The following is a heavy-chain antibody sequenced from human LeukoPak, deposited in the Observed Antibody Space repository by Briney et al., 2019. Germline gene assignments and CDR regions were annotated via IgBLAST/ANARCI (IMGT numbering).Heavy chain of an antibody. Sequence: GRSLRLSCAASGFTFSSYAMSWVRQAPGKGLEWVANIKEDGSELYYVDSVRGRFTIYRDNAKNSLYLQMHSLRAEDTAVYYCARDRAHNSWSDYWGQGTLVTVSS. CDR1: GFTFSSYA. V-gene: IGHV3-7*01. CDR2: IKEDGSEL. CDR3: ARDRAHNSWSDY. J-gene: IGHJ4*02. D-gene: IGHD6-13*01.